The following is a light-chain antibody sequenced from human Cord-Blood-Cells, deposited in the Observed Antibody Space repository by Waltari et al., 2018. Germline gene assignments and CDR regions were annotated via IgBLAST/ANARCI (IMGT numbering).Light chain of an antibody. CDR1: ALPKQY. CDR2: KGS. J-gene: IGLJ2*01. CDR3: QSADSSGTYVV. Sequence: SYELTQPPSVSVSPGQTARITCSGDALPKQYAYWYQQKPGQAPVLVIYKGSGRPSGIPDRFSGSSSGTTVTLTISGVQAEEEADYCCQSADSSGTYVVVGGETKLTVL. V-gene: IGLV3-25*02.